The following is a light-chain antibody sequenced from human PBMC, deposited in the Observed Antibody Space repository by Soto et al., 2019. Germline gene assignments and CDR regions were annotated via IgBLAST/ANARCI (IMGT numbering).Light chain of an antibody. CDR1: QGISSF. Sequence: IQLTQSPSSLSASVGDRVTITCRASQGISSFLVWYQQKPGKAPQLLIYASSNLQSGVPSRFSGSRSGTDFTLTISSLQPEDFATYYCQQFNFYPLTFGGGTKVEI. J-gene: IGKJ4*01. CDR2: ASS. CDR3: QQFNFYPLT. V-gene: IGKV1-9*01.